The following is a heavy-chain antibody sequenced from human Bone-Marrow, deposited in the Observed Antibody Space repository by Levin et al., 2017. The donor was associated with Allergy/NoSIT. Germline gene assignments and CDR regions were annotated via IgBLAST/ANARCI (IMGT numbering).Heavy chain of an antibody. CDR1: GFTFSISW. D-gene: IGHD6-6*01. Sequence: AGGSLRLSCVASGFTFSISWMTWVRQAPGKGLQWVANIKPDGSEEQYVDSLKGRFTISRDNAKHSVYLQMNNLRVEDTAVYYCAASHSYAFAHWGQGTVVTVS. V-gene: IGHV3-7*01. J-gene: IGHJ4*02. CDR3: AASHSYAFAH. CDR2: IKPDGSEE.